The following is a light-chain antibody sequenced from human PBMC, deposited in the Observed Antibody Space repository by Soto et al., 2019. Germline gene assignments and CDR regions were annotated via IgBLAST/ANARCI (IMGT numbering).Light chain of an antibody. CDR2: GAS. CDR1: QSVSSN. J-gene: IGKJ1*01. CDR3: QQYNNWQKT. V-gene: IGKV3-15*01. Sequence: EMVMTQSPATLSVSPGERATLSCRASQSVSSNLAWYQQKPGQAPRLLIYGASTRATGIPARFSGSGSGTEFTLTISSLQSEDFAVYYCQQYNNWQKTFGQGTKVEIK.